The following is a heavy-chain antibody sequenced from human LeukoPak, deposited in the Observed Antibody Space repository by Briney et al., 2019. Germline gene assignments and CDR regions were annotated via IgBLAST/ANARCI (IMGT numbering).Heavy chain of an antibody. Sequence: PGGSLRLSCAASGFTFSDYYMSWIRQAPGKGLEWVSYISSSGSTIYYADSVKGRFTISRDNAKNSLYLQTNSLRAEDTAVYYCARETDYGGNLPGTYIFDYWGQGTLVTVSS. CDR2: ISSSGSTI. CDR1: GFTFSDYY. CDR3: ARETDYGGNLPGTYIFDY. J-gene: IGHJ4*02. V-gene: IGHV3-11*04. D-gene: IGHD4-23*01.